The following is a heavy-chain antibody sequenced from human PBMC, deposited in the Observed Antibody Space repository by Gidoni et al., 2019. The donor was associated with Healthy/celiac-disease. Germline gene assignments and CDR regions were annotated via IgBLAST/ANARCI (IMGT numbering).Heavy chain of an antibody. CDR3: ARDDGKYYGSGSWGY. Sequence: QVQLVQSGAEVKKPGASVKVSCKASGYTFTSYYMHWVRQAPGQGLEWMGIINPSGGSTSYAQKFQGRVTMTRDTSTSTVYMELSSLRSEDTAVYYCARDDGKYYGSGSWGYWGQGTLVTVSS. J-gene: IGHJ4*02. V-gene: IGHV1-46*01. CDR2: INPSGGST. CDR1: GYTFTSYY. D-gene: IGHD3-10*01.